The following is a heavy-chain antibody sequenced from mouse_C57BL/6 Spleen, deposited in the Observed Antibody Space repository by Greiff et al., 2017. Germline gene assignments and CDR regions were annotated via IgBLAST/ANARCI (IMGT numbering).Heavy chain of an antibody. CDR3: ARCTTVVDYFDY. J-gene: IGHJ2*01. CDR2: INPNNGGT. V-gene: IGHV1-22*01. D-gene: IGHD1-1*01. Sequence: EVKLQQSGPELVKPGASVKMSCKASGYTFTDYNMHWVKQSHGKSLEWIGYINPNNGGTSYNQKFKGKATLTVNKSSSTAYMELRSLTSEDSAVYYCARCTTVVDYFDYWGQGTTLTVSS. CDR1: GYTFTDYN.